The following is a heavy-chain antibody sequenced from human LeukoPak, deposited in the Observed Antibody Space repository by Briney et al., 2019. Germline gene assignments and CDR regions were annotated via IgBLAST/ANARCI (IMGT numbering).Heavy chain of an antibody. CDR2: ISGFDSGT. J-gene: IGHJ4*02. CDR1: GFGFSTHD. V-gene: IGHV3-23*01. CDR3: VKGFHFDW. Sequence: GGSLRLSCVASGFGFSTHDMSWGRQTPGKGLEWVSSISGFDSGTYYTDSVRGRFTISRDTSKSTLYMQMNNLRAEDTAVYYCVKGFHFDWWGQGTLVTVSS.